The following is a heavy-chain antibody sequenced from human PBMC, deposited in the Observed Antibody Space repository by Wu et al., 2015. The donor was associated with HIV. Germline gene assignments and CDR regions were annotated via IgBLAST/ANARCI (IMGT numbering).Heavy chain of an antibody. V-gene: IGHV1-24*01. CDR3: ATVTVVPAAYKGPDPDAFDI. J-gene: IGHJ3*02. CDR1: GYTLTELS. CDR2: FDPEDGET. Sequence: QVQLVQSGAEVKKPGASVKVSCKVSGYTLTELSMHWVRQAPGKGLEWMGGFDPEDGETIYAQKFQGRVTMTEDTSTDTAYMELSSLRSEDTAVYYCATVTVVPAAYKGPDPDAFDIWGQGTMVTVSS. D-gene: IGHD2-2*01.